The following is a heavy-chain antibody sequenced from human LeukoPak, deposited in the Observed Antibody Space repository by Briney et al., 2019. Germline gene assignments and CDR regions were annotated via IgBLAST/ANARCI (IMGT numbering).Heavy chain of an antibody. CDR3: ARYRSDYYGSGSYWFDP. CDR2: INHSGST. CDR1: GGSFSGYY. J-gene: IGHJ5*02. V-gene: IGHV4-34*01. D-gene: IGHD3-10*01. Sequence: PSETLSFTCAVYGGSFSGYYWSWIRQPPGKGLEWIGEINHSGSTNYNPSLKSRVTISVDTSKNQFSLKLSSVTAADTAVYYCARYRSDYYGSGSYWFDPWGQGTLVTVSS.